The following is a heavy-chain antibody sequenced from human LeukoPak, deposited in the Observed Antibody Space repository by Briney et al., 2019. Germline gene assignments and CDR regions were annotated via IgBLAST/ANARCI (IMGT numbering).Heavy chain of an antibody. V-gene: IGHV3-21*01. Sequence: GGSLRLSCAASGFTFSSYSMNWVRQAPGKGLEWVSSISSSSSYIYYADSVKGRFTISRDNAKNSLYLQMNSLRAEDTAVYYCARDLAAQRHEFDYWGQGTLVTVSS. CDR2: ISSSSSYI. J-gene: IGHJ4*02. D-gene: IGHD6-13*01. CDR1: GFTFSSYS. CDR3: ARDLAAQRHEFDY.